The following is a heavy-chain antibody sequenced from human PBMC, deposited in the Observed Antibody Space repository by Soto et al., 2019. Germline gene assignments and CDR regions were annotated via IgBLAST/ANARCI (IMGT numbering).Heavy chain of an antibody. CDR3: ATAAYVPERNYYYYYMDV. J-gene: IGHJ6*03. V-gene: IGHV1-24*01. D-gene: IGHD3-16*01. Sequence: ASVKVSCKVSGYTLTELSMHWVRKDPGKGLEWMGGFDPEDGETIYAQKFQGRVTMTEDTSTDTAYMELSSLRSEDTAVYYCATAAYVPERNYYYYYMDVWGKGTTVTVSS. CDR1: GYTLTELS. CDR2: FDPEDGET.